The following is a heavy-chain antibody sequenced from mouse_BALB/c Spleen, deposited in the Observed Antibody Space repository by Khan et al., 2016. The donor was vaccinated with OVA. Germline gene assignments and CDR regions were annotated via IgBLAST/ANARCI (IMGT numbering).Heavy chain of an antibody. CDR1: GFTFSDYY. CDR3: ARERYFDV. V-gene: IGHV5-4*02. Sequence: EVELVESGGGLVKPRGSLKLSCAASGFTFSDYYMYWVRRTPEKRLEWVATISDGGSYTYYPDSVKGRFTISRDNAKNNLYLQMSSLKSEDTAMYYCARERYFDVWGAGTTVTVSS. CDR2: ISDGGSYT. J-gene: IGHJ1*01.